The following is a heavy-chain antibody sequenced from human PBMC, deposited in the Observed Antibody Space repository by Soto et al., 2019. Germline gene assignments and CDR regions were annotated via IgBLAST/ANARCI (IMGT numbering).Heavy chain of an antibody. Sequence: QLQLQESGSGLVKPSQTLSLTCAVSGDSISSGGYSWNWIRQPPGKGLEWIGYIYHSGGTDYNPSLKSRVTSTVDSSNNQCSLKLSSVTAADTAVYYCARDSRSGYYLDYWGQGTLVTVSS. D-gene: IGHD3-22*01. CDR3: ARDSRSGYYLDY. CDR2: IYHSGGT. J-gene: IGHJ4*02. CDR1: GDSISSGGYS. V-gene: IGHV4-30-2*01.